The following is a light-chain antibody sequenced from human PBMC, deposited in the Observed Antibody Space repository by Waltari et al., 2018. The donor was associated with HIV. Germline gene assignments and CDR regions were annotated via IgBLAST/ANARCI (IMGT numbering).Light chain of an antibody. CDR3: MQSTLSPHT. CDR2: KIS. CDR1: QSLVHSYGNTY. J-gene: IGKJ2*01. V-gene: IGKV2-24*01. Sequence: DIVMTQTPLSSPVTLGQPASISCRSSQSLVHSYGNTYLSWLHQRPGQPPRLLIYKISNRFCGVPDRFSGSAAGTDFTLKISRVEAEDVGIYYCMQSTLSPHTFGQGTKLEIK.